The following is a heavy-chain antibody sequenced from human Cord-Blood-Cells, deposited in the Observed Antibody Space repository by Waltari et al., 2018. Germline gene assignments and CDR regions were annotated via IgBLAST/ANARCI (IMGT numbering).Heavy chain of an antibody. CDR2: IYYSGST. Sequence: QVQLQESGPGLVKPSETLSLICTVPGGSLRSYYWSWLRQPPGKGLEWIGYIYYSGSTNYNPSLKSRVTISVDTSKNQFSLKLSSVTAADTAVYYCAREIGLGSGWFDYWGQGTLVTVSS. J-gene: IGHJ4*02. CDR1: GGSLRSYY. CDR3: AREIGLGSGWFDY. D-gene: IGHD6-19*01. V-gene: IGHV4-59*01.